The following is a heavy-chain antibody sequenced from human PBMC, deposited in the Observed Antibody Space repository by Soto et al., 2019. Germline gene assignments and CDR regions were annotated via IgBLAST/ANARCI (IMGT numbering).Heavy chain of an antibody. CDR2: IIPIFGTA. CDR3: ARAGGYCSSTSCYTWYFDL. V-gene: IGHV1-69*13. D-gene: IGHD2-2*02. Sequence: SVKVSCKASGGTFSSYAISWVRQAPGQGLEWMGGIIPIFGTANYAQKFQGRVTITADESTSTAYMELSSLRSEDTAVYYCARAGGYCSSTSCYTWYFDLWGRGTLVTVSS. CDR1: GGTFSSYA. J-gene: IGHJ2*01.